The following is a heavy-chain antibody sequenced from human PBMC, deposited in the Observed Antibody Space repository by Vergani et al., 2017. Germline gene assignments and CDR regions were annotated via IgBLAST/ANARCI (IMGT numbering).Heavy chain of an antibody. D-gene: IGHD2-2*01. V-gene: IGHV1-18*01. J-gene: IGHJ3*02. CDR1: GYTFTSYG. CDR3: ARYIVVVPAATADHAFDI. CDR2: ISAYNGNT. Sequence: QVQLVQSGAEVKKPGASVKVSCKASGYTFTSYGISWVRQAPGQGLEWMGWISAYNGNTNYAQKLQGRVTMTTDTATSTAYMELRSLRSDDTAVYYCARYIVVVPAATADHAFDIWGQGTMVTVSS.